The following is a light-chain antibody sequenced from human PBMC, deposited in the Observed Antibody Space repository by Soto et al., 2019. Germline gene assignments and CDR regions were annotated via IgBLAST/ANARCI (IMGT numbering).Light chain of an antibody. CDR1: RFNIGRNT. CDR3: AAWDDSLNGVV. J-gene: IGLJ2*01. CDR2: SNN. Sequence: QSVLTQPPSASGTPGQRVTISCSGSRFNIGRNTVNWYQQLPGSAPKLLIYSNNQRPSGVPDRFSGSRSGTSASLAISGXXXXXXXDYXCAAWDDSLNGVVFGGGTQLTVL. V-gene: IGLV1-44*01.